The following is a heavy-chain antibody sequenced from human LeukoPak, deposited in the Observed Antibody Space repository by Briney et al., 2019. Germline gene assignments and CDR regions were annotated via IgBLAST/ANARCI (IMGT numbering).Heavy chain of an antibody. V-gene: IGHV1-2*02. D-gene: IGHD4-17*01. CDR3: ASYGRDDAFDI. CDR2: INPNSGGT. J-gene: IGHJ3*02. Sequence: ASVKVSCKASGGTFSSYAISWVRQAPGQGLEWMGWINPNSGGTNYAQKFQGRVTMTRDTSIITAYMELSRLRSDDTAVYYCASYGRDDAFDIWGQGTMVTVSS. CDR1: GGTFSSYA.